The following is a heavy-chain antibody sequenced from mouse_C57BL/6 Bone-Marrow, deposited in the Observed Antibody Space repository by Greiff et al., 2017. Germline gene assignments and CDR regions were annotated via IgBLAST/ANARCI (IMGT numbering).Heavy chain of an antibody. CDR1: GFNIKNTY. CDR3: ASRPDYYGSSRYWYFDV. Sequence: VQLQQSVAELVRPGASVKLSCTASGFNIKNTYMHWVKQRPEQGLEWIGRIDPANGNTKYAPKFQGKATITADTSSNSAYLQLSDLTSEDTAIYYCASRPDYYGSSRYWYFDVWGTGTTVTVSS. D-gene: IGHD1-1*01. V-gene: IGHV14-3*01. J-gene: IGHJ1*03. CDR2: IDPANGNT.